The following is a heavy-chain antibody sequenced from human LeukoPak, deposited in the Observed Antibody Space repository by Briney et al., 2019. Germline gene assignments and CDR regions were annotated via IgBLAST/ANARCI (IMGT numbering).Heavy chain of an antibody. CDR2: ISRSGSTI. V-gene: IGHV3-48*04. Sequence: PGGSLRLSCTASGFTLSSFAMNWVRKAPGKGLEWVSYISRSGSTIFYADSVKGRFTISRDNAKNSVSLQMNSLRAEDTAVYYCARERKYDSNFDYWGQGTLVTVSS. J-gene: IGHJ4*02. CDR3: ARERKYDSNFDY. CDR1: GFTLSSFA. D-gene: IGHD1-1*01.